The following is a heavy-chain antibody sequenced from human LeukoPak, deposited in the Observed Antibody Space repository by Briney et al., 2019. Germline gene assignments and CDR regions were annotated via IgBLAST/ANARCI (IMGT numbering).Heavy chain of an antibody. D-gene: IGHD2-2*01. Sequence: GGSLRLSCAASGFTFSSHPMNWVRQAPGKGLEWVSSISSSSTDIYHADSVKGRFTISRDNAKNSLYLQMNSLRAEDTAVYYCARDDCSSASCYRIDYWGQGTLVTVS. CDR3: ARDDCSSASCYRIDY. CDR2: ISSSSTDI. CDR1: GFTFSSHP. V-gene: IGHV3-21*01. J-gene: IGHJ4*02.